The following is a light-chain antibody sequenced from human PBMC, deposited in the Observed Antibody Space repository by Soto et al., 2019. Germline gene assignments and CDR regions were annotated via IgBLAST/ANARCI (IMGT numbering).Light chain of an antibody. CDR3: QQVKSYPRT. CDR2: EES. V-gene: IGKV1-9*01. CDR1: QAITNN. J-gene: IGKJ4*01. Sequence: DIHFTQSTSSLSASLGDRVTITRRASQAITNNLAWYQQKPGNPPRLLIYEESTLHSGVPSRFSGRKVGTQFILTIDSLQPEDFATYYCQQVKSYPRTFGGGTKVDIK.